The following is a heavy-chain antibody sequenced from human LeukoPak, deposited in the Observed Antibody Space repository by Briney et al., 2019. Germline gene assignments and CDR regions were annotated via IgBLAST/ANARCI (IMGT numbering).Heavy chain of an antibody. Sequence: GGSLRLSCAASGFTFSSYGMHWVRQAPGKGLEWVAVISYDGSNKYYADSVKGRFTISRDNSKNTLYLQMNSLRAEDTAVYYCAKSRGLGPLPDSNGYCLGYWGQGTLVTVSS. D-gene: IGHD3-22*01. CDR2: ISYDGSNK. V-gene: IGHV3-30*18. CDR3: AKSRGLGPLPDSNGYCLGY. J-gene: IGHJ4*02. CDR1: GFTFSSYG.